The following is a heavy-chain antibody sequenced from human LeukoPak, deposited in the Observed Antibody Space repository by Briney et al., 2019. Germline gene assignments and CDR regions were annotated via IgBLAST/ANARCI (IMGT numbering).Heavy chain of an antibody. V-gene: IGHV4-39*01. CDR1: GGSISSSSYY. D-gene: IGHD6-13*01. J-gene: IGHJ4*02. CDR2: IYYSGST. CDR3: ARFSSLAAVGTDY. Sequence: PSETLSLTCTVSGGSISSSSYYWGWIRQPPGKGLEWIGSIYYSGSTYYNPSLKSRVTISVDTSKNQFSLKLGSVTAADTAVFYCARFSSLAAVGTDYWGQGTLVTVSS.